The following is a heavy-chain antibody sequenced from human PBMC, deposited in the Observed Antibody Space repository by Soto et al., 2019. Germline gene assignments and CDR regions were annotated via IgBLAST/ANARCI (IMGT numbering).Heavy chain of an antibody. CDR1: GFTFSSNW. D-gene: IGHD2-15*01. J-gene: IGHJ4*02. Sequence: EVQLVESGGGLVQPGGSLRLSCAASGFTFSSNWMTWARQAPGKGLEWVANIKQDGSEKYYVDSVKGRFTISRDNAKNSLLLQMNSLSVEDTAVYYCARDLGYCSGGTCYSVLDYWGQGALVTVSS. V-gene: IGHV3-7*03. CDR2: IKQDGSEK. CDR3: ARDLGYCSGGTCYSVLDY.